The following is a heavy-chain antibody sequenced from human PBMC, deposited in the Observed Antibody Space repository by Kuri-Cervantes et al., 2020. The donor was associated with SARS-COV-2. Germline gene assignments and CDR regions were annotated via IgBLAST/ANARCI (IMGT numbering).Heavy chain of an antibody. CDR2: ISGSGGST. J-gene: IGHJ4*02. V-gene: IGHV3-23*01. D-gene: IGHD4-17*01. CDR1: GFTFSSYS. Sequence: GESLKISCAASGFTFSSYSMHWVRQAPGKGLEWVSAISGSGGSTYYADSVKCRFTISRDNSKNTLYLQMNSLRVEDTALYYCARAYGDYVFREGLDSWGQGTLVTVSS. CDR3: ARAYGDYVFREGLDS.